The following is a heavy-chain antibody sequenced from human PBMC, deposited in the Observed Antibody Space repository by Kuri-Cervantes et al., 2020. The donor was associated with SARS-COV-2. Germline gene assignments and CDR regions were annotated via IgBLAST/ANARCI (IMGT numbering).Heavy chain of an antibody. D-gene: IGHD3-9*01. J-gene: IGHJ6*04. Sequence: SVKVSFKASGGAFSSYPLSWVRQAPGQGLEWMGEINPMFHKANFAEEFQGRVTLTTDESTSTAYMELSSLTSQDTAVYYCARSQAVRHLDWSSELSYRYYMDVWGKGTTVTVSS. CDR2: INPMFHKA. CDR1: GGAFSSYP. V-gene: IGHV1-69*05. CDR3: ARSQAVRHLDWSSELSYRYYMDV.